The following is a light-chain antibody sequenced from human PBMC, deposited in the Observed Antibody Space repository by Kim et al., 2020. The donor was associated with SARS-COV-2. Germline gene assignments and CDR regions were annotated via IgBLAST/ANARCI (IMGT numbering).Light chain of an antibody. V-gene: IGKV1-17*01. J-gene: IGKJ5*01. Sequence: ASVGDRVTITCRASQGIGNDLGWFQQNPVRAPTRLIYVASNLQSGVPSKFSGSGSETDFTLTIHSLQPEDFSTYICLQHLTYPITFGQGTRLEIK. CDR1: QGIGND. CDR3: LQHLTYPIT. CDR2: VAS.